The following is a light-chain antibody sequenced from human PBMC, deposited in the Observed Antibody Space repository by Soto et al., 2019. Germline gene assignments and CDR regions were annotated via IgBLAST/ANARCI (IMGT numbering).Light chain of an antibody. CDR3: QQYDNWPPIT. V-gene: IGKV3-20*01. CDR2: GVS. J-gene: IGKJ5*01. CDR1: QSVSGSD. Sequence: EVVLTQSPGTLSLSPGERATLSCRASQSVSGSDLAWYQQKPGQAPRLLISGVSNRATGTPDRFSGSGSGTEFTLTIDSLQSDDFAVYYCQQYDNWPPITFGQGTRLEIK.